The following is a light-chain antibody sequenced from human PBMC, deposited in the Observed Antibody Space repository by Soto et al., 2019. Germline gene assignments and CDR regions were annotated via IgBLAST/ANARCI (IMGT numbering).Light chain of an antibody. CDR2: WAS. Sequence: DIVMTQSPDSLAVSLGERATINCKSSQSVLYSSNNKNYLAWYQQKPGQPPKLLIYWASTRESGVPDRFSGSGSVTDFTLTISSLHAEDVAVYYCQQYYSPPPTFGQGTKVEIK. CDR1: QSVLYSSNNKNY. J-gene: IGKJ1*01. CDR3: QQYYSPPPT. V-gene: IGKV4-1*01.